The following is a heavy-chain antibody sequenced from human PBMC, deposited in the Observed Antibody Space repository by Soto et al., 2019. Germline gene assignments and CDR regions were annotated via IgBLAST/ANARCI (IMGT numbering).Heavy chain of an antibody. V-gene: IGHV3-33*01. CDR1: GFTFSSYG. D-gene: IGHD1-26*01. CDR2: IWYDGSNK. J-gene: IGHJ6*02. CDR3: GDSGSLDV. Sequence: VGSLRLSCAASGFTFSSYGMHWVRQAPGKGLEWVAVIWYDGSNKYYADSVKCRFTISRDNSKSTLYLQMNSLRAEDTAVYYCGDSGSLDVWGQGTTVTVSS.